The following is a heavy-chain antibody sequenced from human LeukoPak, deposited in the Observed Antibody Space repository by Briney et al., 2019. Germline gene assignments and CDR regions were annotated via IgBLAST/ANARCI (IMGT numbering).Heavy chain of an antibody. CDR3: ARDSWYYYGSGSNNN. CDR2: IYYSGST. CDR1: SGSISSGDYY. J-gene: IGHJ4*02. D-gene: IGHD3-10*01. V-gene: IGHV4-30-4*08. Sequence: SETLSLTCAVSSGSISSGDYYWSWIRQPPGKGLEWIGYIYYSGSTYYNPSLKSRVTISVDTSKNQFSLKLSSVTAADTAVYYCARDSWYYYGSGSNNNWGQGTLVTVSS.